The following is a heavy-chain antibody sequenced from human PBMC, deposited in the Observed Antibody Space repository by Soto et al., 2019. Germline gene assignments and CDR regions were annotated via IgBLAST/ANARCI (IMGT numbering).Heavy chain of an antibody. CDR3: NTDLAPRLLWFGEPPYYGMDV. Sequence: GGSLRLSCAASGFTFSNAWMNWVRQAPGKGLEWVGRIKSKTDGGTKDYAAPVEGRFTISRDDSKTTLYLQMNRLKTEDTAVYYCNTDLAPRLLWFGEPPYYGMDVWGQGTTVTVSS. CDR2: IKSKTDGGTK. CDR1: GFTFSNAW. J-gene: IGHJ6*02. D-gene: IGHD3-10*01. V-gene: IGHV3-15*07.